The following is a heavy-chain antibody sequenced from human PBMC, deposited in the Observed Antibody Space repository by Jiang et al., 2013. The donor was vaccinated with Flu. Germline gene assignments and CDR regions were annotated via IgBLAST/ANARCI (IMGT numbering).Heavy chain of an antibody. J-gene: IGHJ2*01. CDR1: GGSISSGDYY. Sequence: TLSLTCTVSGGSISSGDYYWSWIRQPPGKGLEWIGYIYYSGSTYYNPSLKSRVTISVDTSKNQFSLKLSSVTAADTAVYYCARELRYSSGWSLYWYFDLWGRGTLVTVSS. V-gene: IGHV4-30-4*01. D-gene: IGHD6-19*01. CDR2: IYYSGST. CDR3: ARELRYSSGWSLYWYFDL.